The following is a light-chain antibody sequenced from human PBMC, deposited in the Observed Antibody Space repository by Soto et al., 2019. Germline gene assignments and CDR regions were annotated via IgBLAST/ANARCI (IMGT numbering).Light chain of an antibody. CDR1: QHISDY. CDR2: AAS. CDR3: QQCYTTRSIT. J-gene: IGKJ5*01. Sequence: DIQMTQAPSSLSASVGDRVSITCRASQHISDYLKYYQQKTATDPKLLIFAASTLQSGVPSRFSGSGSGTDFTLTISSMQPEDFATYYCQQCYTTRSITFGQGTRLEIK. V-gene: IGKV1-39*01.